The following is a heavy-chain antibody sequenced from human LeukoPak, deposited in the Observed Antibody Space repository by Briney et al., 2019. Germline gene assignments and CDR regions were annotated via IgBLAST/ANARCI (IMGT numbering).Heavy chain of an antibody. V-gene: IGHV1-3*01. Sequence: GASVTVSCKASGYTFTSYAMHWVRQAPGQRLEWMGWINAGNGNTKYSQKFQGRVTITRDTSASTAYMELSSLRSEDTAVYYCARDLAASGVPYYYYYGMDVWGQGTTVTVSS. CDR2: INAGNGNT. CDR3: ARDLAASGVPYYYYYGMDV. J-gene: IGHJ6*02. D-gene: IGHD3-10*01. CDR1: GYTFTSYA.